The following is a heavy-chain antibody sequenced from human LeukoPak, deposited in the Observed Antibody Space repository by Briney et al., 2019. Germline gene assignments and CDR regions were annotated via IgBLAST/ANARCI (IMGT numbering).Heavy chain of an antibody. D-gene: IGHD2-15*01. CDR2: ISSSGDFI. Sequence: TGGPLRLSCAASEFAFSSYSMSWVRQAPGKGLQWVSSISSSGDFISYADSLKGRFTISRDNARNSLYLQMNSLRAEDTAMYFCARSLKWYCSGGSCYSAPSISDFNWFDPWGQGTLVTVSS. CDR3: ARSLKWYCSGGSCYSAPSISDFNWFDP. CDR1: EFAFSSYS. J-gene: IGHJ5*02. V-gene: IGHV3-21*01.